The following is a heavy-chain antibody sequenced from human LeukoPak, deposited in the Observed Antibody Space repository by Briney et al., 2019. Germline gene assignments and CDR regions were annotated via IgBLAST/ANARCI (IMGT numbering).Heavy chain of an antibody. CDR1: GGSISSYY. D-gene: IGHD2-21*02. J-gene: IGHJ4*02. V-gene: IGHV4-59*01. CDR3: ARVVETYCGGDCYPQPAYYFDY. Sequence: SETLSLTCTVSGGSISSYYWSWIRQPPGKGQEWIGYIYYSGSTNYNPSLKSRVTISVDTSKNQFSLKLSSVTAADTAVYYCARVVETYCGGDCYPQPAYYFDYWGQGTLVTVSS. CDR2: IYYSGST.